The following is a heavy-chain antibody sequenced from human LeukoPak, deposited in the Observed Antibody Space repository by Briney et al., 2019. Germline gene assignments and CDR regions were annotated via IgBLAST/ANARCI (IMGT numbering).Heavy chain of an antibody. D-gene: IGHD3-22*01. CDR2: IYYSGST. CDR1: GGSISSYY. Sequence: SETLSLTCTVSGGSISSYYWSWIRQPPGKGLEWIGYIYYSGSTNYNPSLKSRVTLSVDTSKNQFSLKLSSVTAADTAVYYCARDPDYYDSSGYDWYFDLWGRGTLVTVSS. CDR3: ARDPDYYDSSGYDWYFDL. V-gene: IGHV4-59*01. J-gene: IGHJ2*01.